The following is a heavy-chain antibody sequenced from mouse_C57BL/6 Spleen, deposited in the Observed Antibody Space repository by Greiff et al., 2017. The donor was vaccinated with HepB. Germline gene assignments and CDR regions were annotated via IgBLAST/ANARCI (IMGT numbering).Heavy chain of an antibody. J-gene: IGHJ2*01. CDR1: GYAFSSSW. CDR3: ARFTTVVGDY. D-gene: IGHD1-1*01. CDR2: IYPGDGDT. Sequence: VQLQQSGPELVKPGASVKISCKVSGYAFSSSWMNWVKQRPGKGLEWIGRIYPGDGDTNYNGKFKGKATLTADKSSSTAYMQLSSLTSEDSAVYFCARFTTVVGDYWGQGTTLTVSS. V-gene: IGHV1-82*01.